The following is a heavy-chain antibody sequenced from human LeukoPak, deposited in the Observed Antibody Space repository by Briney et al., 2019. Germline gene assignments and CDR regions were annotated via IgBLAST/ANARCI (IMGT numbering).Heavy chain of an antibody. Sequence: SETLSLTCTVSGGSISSYYWSWIRQPPGKGLEWIGEINHSGSTNYNPSLKSRVTISVDTSKNQFSLKLSSVTAADTAVYYCASQLGPLDYWGQGTLVTVSS. CDR3: ASQLGPLDY. D-gene: IGHD6-13*01. V-gene: IGHV4-34*01. CDR2: INHSGST. J-gene: IGHJ4*02. CDR1: GGSISSYY.